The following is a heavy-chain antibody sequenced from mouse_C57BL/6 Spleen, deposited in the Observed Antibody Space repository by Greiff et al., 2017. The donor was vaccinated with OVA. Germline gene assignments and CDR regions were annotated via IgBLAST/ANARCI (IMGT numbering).Heavy chain of an antibody. CDR1: GYSFTDYN. Sequence: VQLKESGPELVKPGASVNISCKASGYSFTDYNMNWVKQSNGKSLEWIGVINPNYGTTSYNQKFKGKATLTVDQSSSTAYMQLNSLTSEDSAVYYCASDYGSSDWYFDVWGTGTTVTVSS. D-gene: IGHD1-1*01. V-gene: IGHV1-39*01. CDR3: ASDYGSSDWYFDV. J-gene: IGHJ1*03. CDR2: INPNYGTT.